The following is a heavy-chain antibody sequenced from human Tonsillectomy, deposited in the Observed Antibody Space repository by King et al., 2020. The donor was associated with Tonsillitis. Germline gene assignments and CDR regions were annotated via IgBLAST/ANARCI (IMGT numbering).Heavy chain of an antibody. V-gene: IGHV3-48*04. CDR2: ISSTSNSA. J-gene: IGHJ4*02. CDR3: ARDPIGEVWFGELG. CDR1: GFPFSSYG. Sequence: VQLVESGGGLVQPGGSLRLSCAASGFPFSSYGMSWVRQAPGKGLEWVAYISSTSNSAYYADFVRGRFTVSRDNAKNSLYLQRNSLRAEDTAVYYCARDPIGEVWFGELGWGQGTLVTVSS. D-gene: IGHD3-10*01.